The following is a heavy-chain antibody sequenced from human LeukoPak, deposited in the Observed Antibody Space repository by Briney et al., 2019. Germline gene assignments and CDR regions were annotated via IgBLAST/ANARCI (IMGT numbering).Heavy chain of an antibody. D-gene: IGHD3-16*01. CDR3: ARDDALGDNALDI. CDR2: ILNDGSQE. V-gene: IGHV3-33*01. CDR1: GFTSSSYG. J-gene: IGHJ3*02. Sequence: PGRSLRLSCAASGFTSSSYGMHWVRQAPGKGLEWVAVILNDGSQEKYADSVKGRFTISRDNSKNTLFLQMNSLRAEDTAVYYCARDDALGDNALDICGQGTMVTVSS.